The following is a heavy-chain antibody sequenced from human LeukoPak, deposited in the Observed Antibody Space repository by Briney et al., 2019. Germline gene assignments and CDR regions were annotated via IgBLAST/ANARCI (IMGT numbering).Heavy chain of an antibody. Sequence: TLSLTCTVSGGSISSGGYYWSWIRQRPGKGLEWIGYIYYSGSTYYNPSLKSRVTISVDTSKNQFSLKLSSVTAADTAVYYCARDEGSSGLNYFDYWGQGTLVTVSS. CDR1: GGSISSGGYY. V-gene: IGHV4-31*03. CDR3: ARDEGSSGLNYFDY. CDR2: IYYSGST. D-gene: IGHD3-22*01. J-gene: IGHJ4*02.